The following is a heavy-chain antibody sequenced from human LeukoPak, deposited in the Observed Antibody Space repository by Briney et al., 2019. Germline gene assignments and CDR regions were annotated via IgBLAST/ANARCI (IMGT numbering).Heavy chain of an antibody. CDR2: INPNSGGT. J-gene: IGHJ3*02. Sequence: VASVTVSCKASGYTFTGYYMHWVRQAPGQGLEWMGWINPNSGGTNYAQNFQGRVTMTRDTSISTAYMELSRLRSDDTALYYCARASGRYSDAFDIWGQGTMVTVSS. D-gene: IGHD1-26*01. CDR1: GYTFTGYY. CDR3: ARASGRYSDAFDI. V-gene: IGHV1-2*02.